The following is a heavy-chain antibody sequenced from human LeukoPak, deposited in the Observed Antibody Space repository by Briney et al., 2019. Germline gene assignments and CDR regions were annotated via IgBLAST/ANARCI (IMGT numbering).Heavy chain of an antibody. V-gene: IGHV3-23*01. CDR1: GFTFSSYA. D-gene: IGHD4-17*01. J-gene: IGHJ4*02. CDR3: AKGKNRLRCFDY. CDR2: ISGSGGST. Sequence: GGSLRLSCAATGFTFSSYAMSWVRQAPGKGLEWVSAISGSGGSTYYADSVKGRFTISRDNSKNTLYLQMNSLRAEDTAVYYCAKGKNRLRCFDYWGQGTLVTVSS.